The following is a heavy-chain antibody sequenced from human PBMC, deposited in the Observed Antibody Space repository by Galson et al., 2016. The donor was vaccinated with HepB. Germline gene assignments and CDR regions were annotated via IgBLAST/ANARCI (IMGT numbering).Heavy chain of an antibody. CDR2: ISSTGRTI. CDR3: ATALERSGNYYEIFDY. D-gene: IGHD1-26*01. Sequence: SLRLSCAAYGFTFTGYYMSWIRQAPGKGLEWLSYISSTGRTIYYADSVKGRFTISRDNAKRSVFLQMNSLRAEDTAVYYCATALERSGNYYEIFDYWGQGTLVTVSS. J-gene: IGHJ4*02. CDR1: GFTFTGYY. V-gene: IGHV3-11*01.